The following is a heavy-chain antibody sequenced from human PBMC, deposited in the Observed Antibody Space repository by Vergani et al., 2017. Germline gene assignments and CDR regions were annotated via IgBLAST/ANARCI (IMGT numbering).Heavy chain of an antibody. CDR1: GGSITSYY. CDR2: IYYSGST. V-gene: IGHV4-59*05. D-gene: IGHD6-19*01. CDR3: ARHSTVEWLVKLGWIDP. J-gene: IGHJ5*02. Sequence: QVQLQESGPGLLKPSETLSLTCSGSGGSITSYYWSWIRQPPGKGLEGIASIYYSGSTYYNPSLKSRVTISVDTSKNQFSLKLSSVTAADTAVYFCARHSTVEWLVKLGWIDPWGQGILVTVSS.